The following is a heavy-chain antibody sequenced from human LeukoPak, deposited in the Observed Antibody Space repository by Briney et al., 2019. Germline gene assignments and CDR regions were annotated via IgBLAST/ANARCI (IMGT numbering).Heavy chain of an antibody. CDR1: GYTFTGHY. Sequence: ASVKVSCKASGYTFTGHYMHWVRQAPGQGPEWMGWINPNSGGTNYAQKFQGRVTMSRDTSISTAYMELSGLRSDDTAVYYCARCSTPHWIFDAFDIWGQGTMVTVSS. V-gene: IGHV1-2*02. CDR3: ARCSTPHWIFDAFDI. CDR2: INPNSGGT. J-gene: IGHJ3*02. D-gene: IGHD1-1*01.